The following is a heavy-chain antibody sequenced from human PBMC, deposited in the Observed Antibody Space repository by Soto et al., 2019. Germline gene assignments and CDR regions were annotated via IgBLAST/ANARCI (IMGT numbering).Heavy chain of an antibody. CDR1: GFTFSSYE. J-gene: IGHJ6*02. Sequence: GGSLRLSCAASGFTFSSYEMNWVRQAPGKGLEWVSYISSSGSTIYYADSVKGRFTISRDNAKNSLYLQMNSLRAEDTAVYYCARGSDILTGYYNVKDYYGMDVWGQGTTVTVPS. V-gene: IGHV3-48*03. D-gene: IGHD3-9*01. CDR2: ISSSGSTI. CDR3: ARGSDILTGYYNVKDYYGMDV.